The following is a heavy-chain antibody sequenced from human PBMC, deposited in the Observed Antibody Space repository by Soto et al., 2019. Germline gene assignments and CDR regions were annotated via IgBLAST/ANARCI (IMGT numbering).Heavy chain of an antibody. CDR3: VLRRSFVNYFYGLAV. CDR1: GGSFSGYY. V-gene: IGHV4-34*01. D-gene: IGHD3-9*01. J-gene: IGHJ6*02. Sequence: KPWRNPALTSLFYGGSFSGYYWSWIGQPPGKGLEWIGEINHSGSTNYNPSLKSRVTISVDTSKNQFSLKLSSVTAGDTAVYYCVLRRSFVNYFYGLAVWGQGPTATV. CDR2: INHSGST.